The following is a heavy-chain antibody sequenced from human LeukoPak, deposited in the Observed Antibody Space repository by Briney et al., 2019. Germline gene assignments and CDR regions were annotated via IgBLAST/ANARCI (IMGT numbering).Heavy chain of an antibody. J-gene: IGHJ4*02. D-gene: IGHD6-13*01. CDR2: IYYSGST. CDR1: GGSISSYY. Sequence: PSETLSLTCTVSGGSISSYYWSWIRQPPGKGLEWIGYIYYSGSTNYNPSLKSRVTISVDTSKNQFSLKQSSVTAADTAVYYCARGIADAGADEYWGEGTLGSVSS. CDR3: ARGIADAGADEY. V-gene: IGHV4-59*01.